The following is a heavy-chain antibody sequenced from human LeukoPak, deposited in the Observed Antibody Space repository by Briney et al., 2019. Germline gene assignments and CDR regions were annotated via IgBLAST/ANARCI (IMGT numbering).Heavy chain of an antibody. CDR2: ISSNGGST. J-gene: IGHJ3*02. CDR1: GFTFSSYA. Sequence: GSLRLSCSASGFTFSSYAMHWVRQAPGKGLEYVSAISSNGGSTYYADSVKGRFTISRDNSKNTLYLQMSSLRAEDTAVYYCVKNAQWLVLGDAFDIWGQGTMVTVSS. D-gene: IGHD6-19*01. V-gene: IGHV3-64D*06. CDR3: VKNAQWLVLGDAFDI.